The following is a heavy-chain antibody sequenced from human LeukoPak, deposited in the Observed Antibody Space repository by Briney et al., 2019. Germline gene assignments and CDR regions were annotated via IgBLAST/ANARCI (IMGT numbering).Heavy chain of an antibody. Sequence: PGGSLRLSRAASGFTFSSYAMSWVRQAPGKGLEWVSAISGSGGSTYYADSVKGRFTSSRDNSKNTLYLQMNSLRAEDTAVYYCAKDLDYYGSGSYYYYGMDVWGQGTTVTVSS. J-gene: IGHJ6*02. CDR1: GFTFSSYA. D-gene: IGHD3-10*01. V-gene: IGHV3-23*01. CDR3: AKDLDYYGSGSYYYYGMDV. CDR2: ISGSGGST.